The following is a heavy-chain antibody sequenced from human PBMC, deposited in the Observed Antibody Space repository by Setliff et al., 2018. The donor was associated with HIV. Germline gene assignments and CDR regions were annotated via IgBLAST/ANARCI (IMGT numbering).Heavy chain of an antibody. J-gene: IGHJ5*01. D-gene: IGHD3-10*01. CDR1: GFSFTSYW. Sequence: HGESLKISCKGSGFSFTSYWISWVRQLPGKGLEWMGRIDPADSYTHYSPSFQGHITISIDKSISSASLHWGSLRTSDTAIYYCARHFGYNPGWFDSWGQGTLVTVSS. CDR3: ARHFGYNPGWFDS. V-gene: IGHV5-10-1*01. CDR2: IDPADSYT.